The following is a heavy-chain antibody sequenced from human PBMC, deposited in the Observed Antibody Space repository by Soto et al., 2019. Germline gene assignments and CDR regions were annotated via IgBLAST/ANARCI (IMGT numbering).Heavy chain of an antibody. D-gene: IGHD3-9*01. V-gene: IGHV4-34*01. J-gene: IGHJ4*02. Sequence: PSETLSLTCAVYGGSFSGYYWSWIRQPPGKGLEWIGEINHSGSTNYNPSLKSRVTISVDTSKNQFSLKLSSVTAADTAVYYCARGRLYYDSLTGYYSSSGLFDYWGQGTLVTVSS. CDR2: INHSGST. CDR1: GGSFSGYY. CDR3: ARGRLYYDSLTGYYSSSGLFDY.